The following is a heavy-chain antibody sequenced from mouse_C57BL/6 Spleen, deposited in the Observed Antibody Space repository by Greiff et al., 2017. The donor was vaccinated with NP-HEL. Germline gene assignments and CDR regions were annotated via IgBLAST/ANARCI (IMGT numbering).Heavy chain of an antibody. V-gene: IGHV5-6*01. CDR3: AAAIYDGYFDY. J-gene: IGHJ2*01. D-gene: IGHD2-3*01. CDR1: GFTFSSYG. CDR2: ISSGGSYT. Sequence: EVMLVESGGDLVKPGGSLKLSCAASGFTFSSYGMSWVRQTPDKRLEWVATISSGGSYTYYPDSVKGRFTISRDNAKNTLYLQMSSLKSEDTAMYYCAAAIYDGYFDYWGQGTTLTVSS.